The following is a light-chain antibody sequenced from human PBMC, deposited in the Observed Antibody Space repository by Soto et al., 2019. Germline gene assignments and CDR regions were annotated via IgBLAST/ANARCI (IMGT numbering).Light chain of an antibody. J-gene: IGLJ2*01. Sequence: SYELTQPPSVSVSPGQTASITCSGDKLGDKFARWYQQKPGQSPVLVMYQDSKRPSGIPERFSGSNSGNTATLTISGTQAMDEADYYCQAWDSTTYVVFGGGTKVTVL. CDR1: KLGDKF. CDR2: QDS. CDR3: QAWDSTTYVV. V-gene: IGLV3-1*01.